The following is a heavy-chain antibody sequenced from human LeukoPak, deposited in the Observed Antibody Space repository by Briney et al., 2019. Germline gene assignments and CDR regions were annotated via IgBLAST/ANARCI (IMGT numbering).Heavy chain of an antibody. Sequence: PGGSLRLSCAASGFTFSSYAMSWVRQAPGKGLEWVSAISGSGGRTYYADSVKGRFTISRDNSKNTLYLQMNSLRAEDTAVYYCAKAYYGSGSYYNSWFDPWGQGTLVTVSS. CDR2: ISGSGGRT. J-gene: IGHJ5*02. V-gene: IGHV3-23*01. CDR3: AKAYYGSGSYYNSWFDP. CDR1: GFTFSSYA. D-gene: IGHD3-10*01.